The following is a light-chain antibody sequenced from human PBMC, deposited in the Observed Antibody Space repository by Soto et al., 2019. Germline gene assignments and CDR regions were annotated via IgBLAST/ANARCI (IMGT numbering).Light chain of an antibody. J-gene: IGLJ1*01. V-gene: IGLV2-14*01. CDR2: DVS. CDR1: SSDVGGYNY. Sequence: QSVLTQPASVSGSPGQSITISCTGTSSDVGGYNYVSWYQQHPGKAPKLMIYDVSNRPSGVSNRFSGSKSGNTASLTISGLQAEDEADYYCSSYTSSRTPFVFGTGSQV. CDR3: SSYTSSRTPFV.